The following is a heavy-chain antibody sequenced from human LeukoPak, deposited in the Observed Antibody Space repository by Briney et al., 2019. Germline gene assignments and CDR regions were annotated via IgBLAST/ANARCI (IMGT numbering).Heavy chain of an antibody. CDR3: ASGKTVSPTYPCPAV. CDR1: GFAFNTYW. CDR2: INPDGRTI. J-gene: IGHJ6*02. V-gene: IGHV3-74*01. Sequence: GGSLRLSCAASGFAFNTYWVHWVRQAPGKGLVWVSRINPDGRTIIYADSVKGGFTISRDSAKNPLYRQMNSLRAEDTAVYYCASGKTVSPTYPCPAVSGQGTTVTVSS. D-gene: IGHD2-21*02.